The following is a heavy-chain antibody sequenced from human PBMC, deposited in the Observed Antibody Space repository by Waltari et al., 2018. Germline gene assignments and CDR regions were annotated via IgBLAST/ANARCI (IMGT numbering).Heavy chain of an antibody. CDR3: ARNFYYGLDV. Sequence: EVQLVESGGRLVKPGGSLRLSCLASGFTFGAFNMNWVRQAPGKGLEWVSFISTSSSYINYADSVKGRFTVSRDNAKNSLYLQLNTLRAEDTAVYFCARNFYYGLDVWGQGTTVTVSS. J-gene: IGHJ6*02. CDR1: GFTFGAFN. V-gene: IGHV3-21*01. CDR2: ISTSSSYI.